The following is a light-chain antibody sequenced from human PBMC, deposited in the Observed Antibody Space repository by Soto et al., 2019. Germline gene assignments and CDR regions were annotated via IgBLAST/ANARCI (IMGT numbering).Light chain of an antibody. J-gene: IGLJ2*01. CDR2: LEGSGSY. CDR1: SGHTTYI. Sequence: QTVVTQSSSASASLGSSVKLTCTLSSGHTTYIIAWHQQQPGKAPRYLMKLEGSGSYNKGSGVPDRFSGSSSGADRYLTISNLQSEDEADYYCETWDNNSVLFGGGTKLTVL. V-gene: IGLV4-60*03. CDR3: ETWDNNSVL.